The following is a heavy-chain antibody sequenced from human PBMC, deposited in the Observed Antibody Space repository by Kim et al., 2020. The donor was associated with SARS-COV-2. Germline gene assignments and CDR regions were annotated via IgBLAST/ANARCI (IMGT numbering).Heavy chain of an antibody. CDR1: GYTFTSYA. D-gene: IGHD3-22*01. J-gene: IGHJ4*02. CDR2: INAGNGNT. CDR3: ALTYYYDSSGYHRGGTFDY. Sequence: ASVKVSCKASGYTFTSYAMHWVRQAPGQRLEWMGWINAGNGNTKYSQKFQGRVTITRDTSASTAYMELSSLRSEDTAVYYCALTYYYDSSGYHRGGTFDYWGQGTLVTVSS. V-gene: IGHV1-3*01.